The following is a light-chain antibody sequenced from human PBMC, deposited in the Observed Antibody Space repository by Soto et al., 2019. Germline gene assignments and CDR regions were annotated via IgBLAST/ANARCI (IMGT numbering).Light chain of an antibody. J-gene: IGKJ3*01. Sequence: EIVMTQSPATLSVSPGEGATLSCRASQSVSSNLAWYQQKPGQAPRLLIYGASTRAAGVPVRFSGSGSGTEFTLTISSLQSEDFAVYYCQQDNNWPPFNFGPGTKVDIK. CDR1: QSVSSN. CDR3: QQDNNWPPFN. CDR2: GAS. V-gene: IGKV3-15*01.